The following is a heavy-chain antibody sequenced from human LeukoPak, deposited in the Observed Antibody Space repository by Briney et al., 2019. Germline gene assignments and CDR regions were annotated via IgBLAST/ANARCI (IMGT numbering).Heavy chain of an antibody. J-gene: IGHJ1*01. D-gene: IGHD3-22*01. Sequence: GGSLRVSCAASGFTVSSNYMSWVRPAPGKGRGWGSLFYSGGSTYYADSVKCRFTISRDDSKHTLYLQMNSLRAEDTAVYYCARGSSSGYSLQYFQHWGQGTLVTVSS. CDR1: GFTVSSNY. CDR3: ARGSSSGYSLQYFQH. V-gene: IGHV3-53*01. CDR2: FYSGGST.